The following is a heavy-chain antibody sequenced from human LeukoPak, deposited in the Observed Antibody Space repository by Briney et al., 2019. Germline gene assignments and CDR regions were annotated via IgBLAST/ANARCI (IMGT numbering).Heavy chain of an antibody. V-gene: IGHV1-69*13. CDR3: ARVAYLSGYIR. Sequence: SVKVSCKVSGYTLTELSMHWVRQAPGQGLEWMGGIIPIFGTANYAQKFQGRVTITADESTSTGYMELSSLRSEDTAVYYCARVAYLSGYIRWGQGTLVTVSS. J-gene: IGHJ4*02. CDR2: IIPIFGTA. CDR1: GYTLTELS. D-gene: IGHD3-22*01.